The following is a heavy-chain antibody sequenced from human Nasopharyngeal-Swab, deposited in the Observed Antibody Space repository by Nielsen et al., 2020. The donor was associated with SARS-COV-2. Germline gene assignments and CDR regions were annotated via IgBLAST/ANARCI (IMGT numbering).Heavy chain of an antibody. V-gene: IGHV3-48*03. CDR3: AKDKRYFDWDGMDV. Sequence: LTCAASGFSFRSYEMNWVRQTPGKGLEWVSYISSSGSTIYYADSVKGRFTISRDNSKNTLYLQMNSLRAEDTAVYYCAKDKRYFDWDGMDVWGQGTTVTVSS. D-gene: IGHD3-9*01. J-gene: IGHJ6*02. CDR1: GFSFRSYE. CDR2: ISSSGSTI.